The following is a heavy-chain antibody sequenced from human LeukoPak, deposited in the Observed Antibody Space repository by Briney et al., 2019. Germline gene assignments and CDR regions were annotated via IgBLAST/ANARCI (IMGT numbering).Heavy chain of an antibody. V-gene: IGHV3-7*05. CDR2: IKHDGSDK. CDR3: ARDHNDAFDI. J-gene: IGHJ3*02. Sequence: GGSLRLSCAAPGFTFSSYAMSWVRQAPGKGLEWVANIKHDGSDKYYVDSVKGRFTISRDNAKNSVYLQMNSLRAEDTAVYYCARDHNDAFDIWGQGTMVTVSS. CDR1: GFTFSSYA.